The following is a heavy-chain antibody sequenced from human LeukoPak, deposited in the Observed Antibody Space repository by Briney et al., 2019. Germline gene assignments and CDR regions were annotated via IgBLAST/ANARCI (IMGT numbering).Heavy chain of an antibody. D-gene: IGHD3-22*01. Sequence: GGSLRLSCASSGFTFDDYGMGWVRLAPGKGLEWVSAISGSGGSTYYADSVKGRFTISRDNSKNTLYLQMNSLRAEDTAVYYCAKPQEDYYDSSGRFDYWGQGTLVTVSS. CDR2: ISGSGGST. J-gene: IGHJ4*02. CDR1: GFTFDDYG. V-gene: IGHV3-23*01. CDR3: AKPQEDYYDSSGRFDY.